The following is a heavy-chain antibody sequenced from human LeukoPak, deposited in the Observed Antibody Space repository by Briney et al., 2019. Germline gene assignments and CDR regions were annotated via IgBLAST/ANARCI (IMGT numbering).Heavy chain of an antibody. CDR3: ARLKGYSSGWYPSYYFDY. D-gene: IGHD6-19*01. V-gene: IGHV4-59*08. Sequence: SETLSLTCTVSGGSISSYYWSWIRQPPGKGLEWIGYIYYSGSTNYNPSLKSRVTISVDTSKNQFSLKLSSATAADTAVYYCARLKGYSSGWYPSYYFDYWGQGTLVTVSS. CDR1: GGSISSYY. CDR2: IYYSGST. J-gene: IGHJ4*02.